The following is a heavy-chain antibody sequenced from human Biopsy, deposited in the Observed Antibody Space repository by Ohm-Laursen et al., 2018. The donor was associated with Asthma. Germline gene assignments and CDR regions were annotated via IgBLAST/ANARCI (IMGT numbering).Heavy chain of an antibody. CDR3: ARTYYDFLTGQVNDAFAL. Sequence: ASVKVSCKASGYTFIHFAIPWVRQAPGQRLEWMGWINAGDGNTKYSQKFQGRVTITRDTSASTAYMDLRSLRSEDTAMYYCARTYYDFLTGQVNDAFALWGQGTMVTVSS. CDR2: INAGDGNT. CDR1: GYTFIHFA. J-gene: IGHJ3*01. V-gene: IGHV1-3*01. D-gene: IGHD3-9*01.